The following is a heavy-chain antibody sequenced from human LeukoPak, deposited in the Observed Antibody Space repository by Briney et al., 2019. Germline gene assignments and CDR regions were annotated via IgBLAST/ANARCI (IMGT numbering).Heavy chain of an antibody. CDR3: APSRDGYTMWDY. Sequence: GGSLRLSCAASGLTFSNYGMSWVRQAPGKGLEWVAVISYDGSNKYYADSVKGRFTISRDNSKNTLYLQMNSLRAEDTAVYYCAPSRDGYTMWDYWGQGTLVTVSS. J-gene: IGHJ4*02. V-gene: IGHV3-30*03. D-gene: IGHD5-24*01. CDR1: GLTFSNYG. CDR2: ISYDGSNK.